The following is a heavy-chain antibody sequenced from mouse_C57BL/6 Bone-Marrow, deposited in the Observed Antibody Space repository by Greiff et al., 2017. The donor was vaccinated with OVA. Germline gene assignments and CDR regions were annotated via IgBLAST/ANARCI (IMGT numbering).Heavy chain of an antibody. J-gene: IGHJ4*01. CDR2: ISSGGDYI. CDR3: ARIRDEMDY. Sequence: EVQLVESGAGLVKPGGSLKLSCAASGFTFSSYAMSWVRQTPEKRLEWVAYISSGGDYIYYADTVKGRFTISRDNARNTLYLQMGSLKSEDTAMYYCARIRDEMDYWGKGTTVTVSS. V-gene: IGHV5S21*01. CDR1: GFTFSSYA. D-gene: IGHD2-12*01.